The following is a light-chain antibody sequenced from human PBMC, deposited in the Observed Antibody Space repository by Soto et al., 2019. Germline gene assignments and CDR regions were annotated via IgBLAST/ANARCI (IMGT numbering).Light chain of an antibody. CDR1: PSVSSY. V-gene: IGKV3-11*01. CDR3: QQRSNWPWT. CDR2: DAS. Sequence: EIVLTQSPATQSLSPGERATLSSRASPSVSSYLAWYQQKAGQAPRLLIYDASNRATGIPARFSGSGSGTDFTLTISSLEPEDFAVYYCQQRSNWPWTFGQGTKVEIK. J-gene: IGKJ1*01.